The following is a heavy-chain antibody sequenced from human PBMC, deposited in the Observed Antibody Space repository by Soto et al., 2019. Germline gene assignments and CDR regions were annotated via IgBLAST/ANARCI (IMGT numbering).Heavy chain of an antibody. CDR1: GFTLSSYG. Sequence: GGSLRLSCAASGFTLSSYGMHWVRQAPGKGLEWVAFIWYDGSNIYYADSVKGRFTISRDNSKNTLYLQMNSLRVEDTAVYYCARDSKRIAVASYGYYYYNYVDVWGKGTTVTVSS. V-gene: IGHV3-33*01. J-gene: IGHJ6*03. CDR2: IWYDGSNI. CDR3: ARDSKRIAVASYGYYYYNYVDV. D-gene: IGHD6-13*01.